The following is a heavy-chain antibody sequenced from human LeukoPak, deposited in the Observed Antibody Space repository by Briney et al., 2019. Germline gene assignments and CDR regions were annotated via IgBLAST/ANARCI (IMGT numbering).Heavy chain of an antibody. D-gene: IGHD3-10*01. Sequence: GGSLRLSCAASGFTFSSYAMSWVRQAPGKGLEWVGLIRSGGTTEYAASVKGRFTISRDDSKSIAYLQMNSLKTEDTAMYYCIRIYGNYGIDYWGQGTLVTVSS. J-gene: IGHJ4*02. CDR2: IRSGGTT. CDR3: IRIYGNYGIDY. V-gene: IGHV3-49*04. CDR1: GFTFSSYA.